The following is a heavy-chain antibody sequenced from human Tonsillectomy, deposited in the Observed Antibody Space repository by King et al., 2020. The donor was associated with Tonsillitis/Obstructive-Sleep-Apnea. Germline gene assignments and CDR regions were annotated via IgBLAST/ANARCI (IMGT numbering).Heavy chain of an antibody. CDR1: GFTVRSDY. J-gene: IGHJ4*02. CDR3: VRVTYSTSWATPNDY. D-gene: IGHD6-13*01. CDR2: IYHDAYT. Sequence: VQLVESGGGLIQPGGSLRLSCAASGFTVRSDYMSWVRQAPGKGLEFGSVIYHDAYTDYADSVKGRFTISRDNSKNSVYLQMNSLRAEDTAVYYCVRVTYSTSWATPNDYWGQGTLVTVSS. V-gene: IGHV3-53*01.